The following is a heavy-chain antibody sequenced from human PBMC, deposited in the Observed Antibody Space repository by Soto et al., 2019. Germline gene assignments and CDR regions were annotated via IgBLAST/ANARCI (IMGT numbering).Heavy chain of an antibody. Sequence: QVQLVESGGGVVQPGTSLRLSCAASGFTFSNYGMHWVRQTPGKGLEWVALILYDGSNKYYADSVKGRFTISRDNSKNTLYLQVSSLRAEDTAVYYCAKSRDAYNFYFYYGMDVCGHGTSVTGSS. CDR1: GFTFSNYG. V-gene: IGHV3-30*18. CDR3: AKSRDAYNFYFYYGMDV. D-gene: IGHD1-1*01. CDR2: ILYDGSNK. J-gene: IGHJ6*02.